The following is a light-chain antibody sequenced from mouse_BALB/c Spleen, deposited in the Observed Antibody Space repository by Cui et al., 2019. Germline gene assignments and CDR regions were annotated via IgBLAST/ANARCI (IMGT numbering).Light chain of an antibody. Sequence: QIVLTQSLAFMSASSAERVTMTCSASPGVSASYLYWYQQKSGSSPKLWIYSISNLASGVPARFSGSGSGTSYSLTISSMEAEDAATYYCQQWSSNPLTFGAGTKLELK. CDR1: PGVSASY. J-gene: IGKJ5*01. CDR2: SIS. CDR3: QQWSSNPLT. V-gene: IGKV4-79*01.